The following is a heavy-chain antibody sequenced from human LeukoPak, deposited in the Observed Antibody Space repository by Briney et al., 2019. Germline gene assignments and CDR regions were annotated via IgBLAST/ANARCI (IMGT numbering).Heavy chain of an antibody. V-gene: IGHV3-30*18. J-gene: IGHJ4*02. CDR3: AKVGGFCSTTSCSYFDN. Sequence: GGSLRPSCVASGFTFSNFGMHWVRQAPGKGLEWVAVTSFDDTKKYYADAVKGRFTIYRDNSKNTVYLEMNSLRVEDTAVYHCAKVGGFCSTTSCSYFDNWGQGTLVAVSS. CDR2: TSFDDTKK. CDR1: GFTFSNFG. D-gene: IGHD2-2*01.